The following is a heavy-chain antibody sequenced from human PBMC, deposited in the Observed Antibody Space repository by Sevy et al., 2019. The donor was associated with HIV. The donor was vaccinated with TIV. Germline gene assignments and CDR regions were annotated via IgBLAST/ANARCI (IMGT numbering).Heavy chain of an antibody. V-gene: IGHV3-23*01. CDR2: ITGSGGTT. Sequence: GGSLRLSCAASGVTFSNYVMNWVRQAPGKGLEWVSTITGSGGTTYYADYVKGRLTISRDNSKNTLYMQINSLRAEDTAVYYCAKWGTLIVVVTPSWYFDLWGRGTLVTVSS. CDR3: AKWGTLIVVVTPSWYFDL. CDR1: GVTFSNYV. J-gene: IGHJ2*01. D-gene: IGHD3-22*01.